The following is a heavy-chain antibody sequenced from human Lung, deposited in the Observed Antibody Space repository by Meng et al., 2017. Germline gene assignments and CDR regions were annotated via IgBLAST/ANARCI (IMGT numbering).Heavy chain of an antibody. Sequence: VQLQESGPGLVKPSRALSLTCAVSGGPISSNNWWSWVRQTPGGGLEWIGEVYHSGSTNYNPSFKSRVIISVNNSKNQFSLKLTSVTAADTAVYYCARDDSGYADFDSWGQGTLVTVSS. V-gene: IGHV4-4*02. CDR3: ARDDSGYADFDS. CDR1: GGPISSNNW. D-gene: IGHD3-22*01. J-gene: IGHJ4*02. CDR2: VYHSGST.